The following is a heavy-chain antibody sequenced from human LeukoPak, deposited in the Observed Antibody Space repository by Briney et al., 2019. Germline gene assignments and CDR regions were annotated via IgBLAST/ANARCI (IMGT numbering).Heavy chain of an antibody. D-gene: IGHD2-2*01. CDR3: AREWYCSSTSCYVNYYYGMDV. V-gene: IGHV4-61*01. J-gene: IGHJ6*02. CDR1: GGSVSSGSYY. CDR2: IYYSGST. Sequence: SETLSLTCTVSGGSVSSGSYYWSWIRQPPGKGLEWIGYIYYSGSTNYNPSLKSRVTISVDTSKNQFSLKLSSVTAADTAVYYCAREWYCSSTSCYVNYYYGMDVWGQGTTVTASS.